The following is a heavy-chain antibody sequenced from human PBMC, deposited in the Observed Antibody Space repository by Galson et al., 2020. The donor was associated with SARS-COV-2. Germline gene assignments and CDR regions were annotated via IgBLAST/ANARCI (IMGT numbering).Heavy chain of an antibody. V-gene: IGHV3-30*18. CDR2: ISYDGSNK. J-gene: IGHJ5*02. D-gene: IGHD5-12*01. CDR3: AKVPEGRDGYNSDNWFDP. Sequence: GESLKISCATSGFTFRSYGMHWVRQAPGKGLEWVAVISYDGSNKYYADSVKGRFTISRDNSKNTLYLQMNSLRAEDTAVYYCAKVPEGRDGYNSDNWFDPWGQGTLVTVSS. CDR1: GFTFRSYG.